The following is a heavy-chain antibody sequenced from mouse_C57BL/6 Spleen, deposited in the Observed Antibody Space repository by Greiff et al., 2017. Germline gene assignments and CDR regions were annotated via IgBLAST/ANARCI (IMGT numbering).Heavy chain of an antibody. D-gene: IGHD4-1*01. J-gene: IGHJ4*01. CDR2: ISSGGDYI. CDR3: TRDGNWDGYAMDY. Sequence: EVQLLQSGAGLVKPGGSLKLSCAASGFTFSSYAMSWVRQTPEKRLEWVAYISSGGDYINYAETVKGRFTISRDNAWNTLYLQMSSRKSEDTAVYYCTRDGNWDGYAMDYWGQGTSVTVSS. V-gene: IGHV5-9-1*02. CDR1: GFTFSSYA.